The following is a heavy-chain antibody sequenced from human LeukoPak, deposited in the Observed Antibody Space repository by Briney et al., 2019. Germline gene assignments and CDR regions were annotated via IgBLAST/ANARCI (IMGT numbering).Heavy chain of an antibody. D-gene: IGHD3-10*01. Sequence: GGSLRLSCAASGFTFSQYWMSWVRQAPGKGLEWVANIKQDGHESYYSDSVKGRFTISRDNAKNSLYLQMNSLRAEDTALYYCAKDMAYGSGTQIDYWGQGTLVTVSS. CDR1: GFTFSQYW. V-gene: IGHV3-7*03. CDR2: IKQDGHES. CDR3: AKDMAYGSGTQIDY. J-gene: IGHJ4*02.